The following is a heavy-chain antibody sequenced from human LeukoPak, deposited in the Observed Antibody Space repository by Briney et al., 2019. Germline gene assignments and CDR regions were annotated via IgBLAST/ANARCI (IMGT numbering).Heavy chain of an antibody. D-gene: IGHD1-1*01. Sequence: PGGSLRLSCAASGFTFSSYGMHWVRQAPGKGLEWVAVIWYGGSNKYYADSVKGRFTISRDNSKNTLYLQMNSLRAEDTAVYYCARESHTSTTFDYWGQGTLVTVSS. J-gene: IGHJ4*02. V-gene: IGHV3-33*08. CDR3: ARESHTSTTFDY. CDR2: IWYGGSNK. CDR1: GFTFSSYG.